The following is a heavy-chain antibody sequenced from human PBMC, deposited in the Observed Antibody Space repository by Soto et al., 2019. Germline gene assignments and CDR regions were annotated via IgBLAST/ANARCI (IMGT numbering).Heavy chain of an antibody. CDR3: AREGVGDFWSGYYRYYYMGV. CDR2: INHSGST. J-gene: IGHJ6*03. D-gene: IGHD3-3*01. V-gene: IGHV4-34*01. CDR1: GGSFSDNY. Sequence: QVLLQQWGAGLLKASETLSLTCAVYGGSFSDNYWSWIRQPPGQGLEWIGEINHSGSTNDNPSLKSRVTISVDTSKSQFSLKLSSVTAADTAVYYCAREGVGDFWSGYYRYYYMGVWGKGTTVTVSS.